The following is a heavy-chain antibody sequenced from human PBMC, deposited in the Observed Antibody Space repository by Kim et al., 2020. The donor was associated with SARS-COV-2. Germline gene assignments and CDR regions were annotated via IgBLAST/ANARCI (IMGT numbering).Heavy chain of an antibody. CDR1: GFTFSSYW. D-gene: IGHD3-3*01. Sequence: GGSLRLSCAASGFTFSSYWMSWVRQAPGKGLEWVANIKQDGSEKYYVDSVKGRFTISRDNAKNSLYLQMNSLRAEDTAVYYCARVPIRWVGATFDYWGQGTLVTVSS. CDR2: IKQDGSEK. J-gene: IGHJ4*02. CDR3: ARVPIRWVGATFDY. V-gene: IGHV3-7*03.